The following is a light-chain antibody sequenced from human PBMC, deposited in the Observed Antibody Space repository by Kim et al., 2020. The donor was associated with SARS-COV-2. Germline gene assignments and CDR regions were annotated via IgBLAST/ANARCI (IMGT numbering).Light chain of an antibody. Sequence: GQRVTISCSGSSSNIGNNYVYWYQQRPGTAPKLLIYRNNQRPSGVPDRFSGSKSGTSASLAISGLRSEDEADYYCAAWDDSLSGWVFGGGTKLTVL. J-gene: IGLJ3*02. CDR3: AAWDDSLSGWV. V-gene: IGLV1-47*01. CDR1: SSNIGNNY. CDR2: RNN.